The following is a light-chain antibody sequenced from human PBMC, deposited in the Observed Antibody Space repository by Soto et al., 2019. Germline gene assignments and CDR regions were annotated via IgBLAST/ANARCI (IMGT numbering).Light chain of an antibody. CDR1: QSISVW. Sequence: DIRMTQSPSTLSASVGDRVTITCRASQSISVWLAWYQQKPGTAPRLLIYKASTLQSGVPSRFNGSGYGTELTLTITSLQPDDFATYSCQHYNTDSPTFGQGTKVEI. J-gene: IGKJ1*01. V-gene: IGKV1-5*03. CDR3: QHYNTDSPT. CDR2: KAS.